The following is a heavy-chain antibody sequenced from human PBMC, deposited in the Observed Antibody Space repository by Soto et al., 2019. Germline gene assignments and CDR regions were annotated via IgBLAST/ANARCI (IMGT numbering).Heavy chain of an antibody. CDR2: IWYDGSNK. V-gene: IGHV3-33*01. J-gene: IGHJ6*02. CDR3: ARVGEALYCSGGSCYSDYYYYGMDV. Sequence: GGSLRLSCAASGFTFSSYGMHWVRQAPGKGLEWVAVIWYDGSNKYYADSVKGRFTISRDNSKNTLYLQMNSLRAEDTAVYYCARVGEALYCSGGSCYSDYYYYGMDVWGQGTTVTVSS. CDR1: GFTFSSYG. D-gene: IGHD2-15*01.